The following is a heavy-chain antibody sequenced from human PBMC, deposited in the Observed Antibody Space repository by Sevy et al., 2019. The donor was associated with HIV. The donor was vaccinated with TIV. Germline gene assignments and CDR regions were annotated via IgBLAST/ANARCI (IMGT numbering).Heavy chain of an antibody. CDR2: ISSSSTYT. CDR3: AREIREFLSPNCFDS. J-gene: IGHJ5*01. Sequence: GGSLRLSCAASGFTFSDYYMSWIRQAPGKGLEWIAYISSSSTYTNYTDSVKGRFTISRDNAKNSLYLQMNRLRAEDTAIYYCAREIREFLSPNCFDSWGQGTLVTVSS. D-gene: IGHD3-10*01. V-gene: IGHV3-11*06. CDR1: GFTFSDYY.